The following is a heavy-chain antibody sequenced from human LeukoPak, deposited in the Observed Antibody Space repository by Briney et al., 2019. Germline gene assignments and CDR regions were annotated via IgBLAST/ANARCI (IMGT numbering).Heavy chain of an antibody. CDR3: ARVKSGYYDSSGYYRFDY. Sequence: ASVQVSCKASGYTFTGYYMHWVRPAPGQGLAWMGWINPNSGGTNYAQKFQGRVTMTRDTSISTDYMELSRLRSDDTAVYYCARVKSGYYDSSGYYRFDYWGQGTLVTVSS. CDR2: INPNSGGT. V-gene: IGHV1-2*02. D-gene: IGHD3-22*01. J-gene: IGHJ4*02. CDR1: GYTFTGYY.